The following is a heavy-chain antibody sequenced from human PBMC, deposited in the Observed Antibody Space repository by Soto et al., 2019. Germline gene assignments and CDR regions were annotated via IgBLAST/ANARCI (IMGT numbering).Heavy chain of an antibody. CDR3: AKDPYPDRTGTTFWFLFLFDY. V-gene: IGHV3-23*01. CDR1: GFTFSSYA. Sequence: GGSLRLSCAASGFTFSSYAMSWVRQAPGKGLEWVSAISGSGGSTYYADSVKGRFTISRDHSKNTLYLQMNSLRAEDTAVYYCAKDPYPDRTGTTFWFLFLFDYWGQGTLVTVSS. J-gene: IGHJ4*02. D-gene: IGHD1-1*01. CDR2: ISGSGGST.